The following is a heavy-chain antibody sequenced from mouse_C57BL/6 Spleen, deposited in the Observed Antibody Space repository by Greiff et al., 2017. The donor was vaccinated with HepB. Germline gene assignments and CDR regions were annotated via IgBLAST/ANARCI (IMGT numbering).Heavy chain of an antibody. CDR3: ARGIYYGNYDY. J-gene: IGHJ2*01. CDR1: GYSITSGYY. V-gene: IGHV3-6*01. Sequence: VQLQQSGPGLVKPSQSLSLTCSVTGYSITSGYYWNWIRQFPGNKLEWMGYISYDGSNNYNPSLKNRISITRDPSKNQFFLKLNAVTTEDTATYYCARGIYYGNYDYWGQGTTLTVSS. CDR2: ISYDGSN. D-gene: IGHD2-1*01.